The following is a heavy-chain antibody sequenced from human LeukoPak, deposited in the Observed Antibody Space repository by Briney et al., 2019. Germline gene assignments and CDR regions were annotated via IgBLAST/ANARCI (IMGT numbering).Heavy chain of an antibody. V-gene: IGHV4-59*08. CDR3: TRLPSSGQTYFDY. J-gene: IGHJ4*02. CDR1: GGSINSYY. Sequence: SETLSLTCTVSGGSINSYYWSWIQQPPGKGLEWIGYISYSGSTNYNPSLKSRVTISVDTSKNQFSLKLSSVTAADTAVYYCTRLPSSGQTYFDYWGQGTLVTVSS. D-gene: IGHD6-19*01. CDR2: ISYSGST.